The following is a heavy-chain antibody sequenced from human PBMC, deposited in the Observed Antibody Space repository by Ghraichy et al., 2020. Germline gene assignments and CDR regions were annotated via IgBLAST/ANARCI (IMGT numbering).Heavy chain of an antibody. D-gene: IGHD3-10*01. CDR3: ARSGGFSGSAWPYYYYGMDV. Sequence: SETLSLTCTVSGGSISTYYWSWIRQPPGKGLEWIGYIYNSGNTNYNSSLKSRVTISVDTSKNQFSLKLTSVTAADTAVYYCARSGGFSGSAWPYYYYGMDVWGQGTTVTVSS. CDR2: IYNSGNT. J-gene: IGHJ6*02. V-gene: IGHV4-59*01. CDR1: GGSISTYY.